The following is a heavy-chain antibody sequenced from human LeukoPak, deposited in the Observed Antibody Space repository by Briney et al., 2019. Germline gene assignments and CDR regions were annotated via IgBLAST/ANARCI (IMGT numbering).Heavy chain of an antibody. J-gene: IGHJ4*02. CDR1: GFTSSSYW. CDR2: IKQDGSEK. D-gene: IGHD3-10*01. Sequence: PGGSLRLSCAASGFTSSSYWMSWVRQAPGKGLEWVANIKQDGSEKYYVDSVKGRFTISRDNAKNSLYLQMNSLRAEDTAVYYCARDGGLLWFGDLQVAPYYFDYWGQGTLVTVSS. V-gene: IGHV3-7*01. CDR3: ARDGGLLWFGDLQVAPYYFDY.